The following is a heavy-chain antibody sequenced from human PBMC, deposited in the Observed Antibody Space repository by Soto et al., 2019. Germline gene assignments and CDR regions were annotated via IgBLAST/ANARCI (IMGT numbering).Heavy chain of an antibody. CDR1: GYTFTSYG. CDR2: ISAYNGNT. D-gene: IGHD2-2*01. CDR3: AGTAQYHLVNYYYGMDV. J-gene: IGHJ6*02. V-gene: IGHV1-18*01. Sequence: GSVKVSCKASGYTFTSYGISWVRRAPGQGLEWMGWISAYNGNTNYAQKLQGRVTMTTDTSTSTAYMELRSLRSDDTAVYYCAGTAQYHLVNYYYGMDVWGQGTTVTVSS.